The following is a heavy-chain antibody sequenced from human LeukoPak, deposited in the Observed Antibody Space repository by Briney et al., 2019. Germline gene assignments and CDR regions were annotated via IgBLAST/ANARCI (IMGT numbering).Heavy chain of an antibody. D-gene: IGHD3-22*01. CDR1: GFWFDCFY. J-gene: IGHJ4*02. V-gene: IGHV3-11*04. CDR2: ISASGATP. CDR3: ARSLIVASGDY. Sequence: GGSLSLSCAASGFWFDCFYMGGLRQVPGKGLGYIALISASGATPYHAESVKARFTISRDNAKNSGALEMSTRSADDMTVYYCARSLIVASGDYWGEGTLVTASS.